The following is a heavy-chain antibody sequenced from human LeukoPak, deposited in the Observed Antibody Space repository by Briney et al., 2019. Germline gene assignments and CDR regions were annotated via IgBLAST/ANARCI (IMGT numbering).Heavy chain of an antibody. CDR2: IVVGSGNT. CDR3: AAAGESGSYSAWFDP. V-gene: IGHV1-58*02. Sequence: SVKVSCKASGFTFTNSAMQWVRQARGQRLEWIEWIVVGSGNTNYAQKFQERVTITRDMSTSTAYMELSSLGSEDTAVYYCAAAGESGSYSAWFDPWGQGTLVTVSS. CDR1: GFTFTNSA. D-gene: IGHD1-26*01. J-gene: IGHJ5*02.